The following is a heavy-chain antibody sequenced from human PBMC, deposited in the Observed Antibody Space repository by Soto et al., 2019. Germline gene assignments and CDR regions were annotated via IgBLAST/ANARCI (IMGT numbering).Heavy chain of an antibody. CDR3: AYRSTPFDY. D-gene: IGHD6-13*01. V-gene: IGHV3-23*01. Sequence: EVQLLESGGGLVQPGGSLRLSCAASGFTFSSYAMSWVRQAPGKGLEWVSAISGSGGSTYYADSVKGRFTISRDNSKNTLYLQMNSLRAEVAAVYYGAYRSTPFDYWGPGALVTVSS. CDR2: ISGSGGST. J-gene: IGHJ4*02. CDR1: GFTFSSYA.